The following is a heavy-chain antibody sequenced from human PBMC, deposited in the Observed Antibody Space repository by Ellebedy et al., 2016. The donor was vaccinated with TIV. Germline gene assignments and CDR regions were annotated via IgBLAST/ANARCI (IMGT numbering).Heavy chain of an antibody. V-gene: IGHV4-39*01. CDR2: IFYSGST. D-gene: IGHD2-21*02. CDR1: GGSISNSDYY. J-gene: IGHJ4*02. CDR3: ARTDPWQPIDD. Sequence: MPSETLSLTCTVPGGSISNSDYYWNWIRQPPGKGLEWIGSIFYSGSTYYNPSLKSGVTLSADPSRNQFSLKLKTVTAEDTAVYYCARTDPWQPIDDWGQGILVSVSS.